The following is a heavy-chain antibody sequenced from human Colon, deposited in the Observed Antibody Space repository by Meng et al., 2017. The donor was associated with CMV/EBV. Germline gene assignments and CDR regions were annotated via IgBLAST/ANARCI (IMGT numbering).Heavy chain of an antibody. V-gene: IGHV7-4-1*02. CDR3: ALEDILTGQYSFDY. CDR1: GDPSTTYA. D-gene: IGHD3-9*01. Sequence: SGDPSTTYAMDWVRQAPGQGLEWMGWINTNTGNPTYAQGFTGRFVFSLDTSISTAYLQIRSLKDEDTAVYYCALEDILTGQYSFDYWGQGSLVTVSS. CDR2: INTNTGNP. J-gene: IGHJ4*02.